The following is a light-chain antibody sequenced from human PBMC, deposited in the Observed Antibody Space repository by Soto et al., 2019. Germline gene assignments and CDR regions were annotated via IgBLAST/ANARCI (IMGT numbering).Light chain of an antibody. J-gene: IGKJ1*01. CDR1: QSVSSSY. CDR3: QQYGGSPRT. Sequence: EIVLTQSPGTLSLSPGERATLSCRASQSVSSSYLAWYQQKPGQAPRLLIFGASSRATGIPDRFSGSGSGTDFTLTITRLEPEDFAVDYCQQYGGSPRTFGQGTKVDIK. V-gene: IGKV3-20*01. CDR2: GAS.